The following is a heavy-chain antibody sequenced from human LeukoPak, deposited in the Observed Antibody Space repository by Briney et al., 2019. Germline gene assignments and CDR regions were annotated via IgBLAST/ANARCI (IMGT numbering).Heavy chain of an antibody. J-gene: IGHJ4*02. CDR1: GGTFSSYA. D-gene: IGHD6-19*01. CDR2: IIPIFAKA. Sequence: SVKVSCKASGGTFSSYAISWVRQAPGQGLEWMGEIIPIFAKAKYAQKFQGRVTITADKSTSTAYMELSRLRSEDTAVYYCARDRIAVARSLDYWGQGTLVTVSS. CDR3: ARDRIAVARSLDY. V-gene: IGHV1-69*06.